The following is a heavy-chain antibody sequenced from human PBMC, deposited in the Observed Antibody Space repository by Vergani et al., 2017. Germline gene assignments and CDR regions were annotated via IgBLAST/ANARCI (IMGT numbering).Heavy chain of an antibody. CDR2: IYTSGST. CDR1: GGSISSGSYY. CDR3: ARDVEFGESSFNWVDP. J-gene: IGHJ5*02. V-gene: IGHV4-61*02. D-gene: IGHD3-10*01. Sequence: QVQLQESGPGLVKPSQTLSLTCTVSGGSISSGSYYWSWIRQPAGKGLEWIGRIYTSGSTNYNPSLKSRVTISVDTSKNQFSLKLSSVTAADAAVYYCARDVEFGESSFNWVDPWGQGTLVSVSS.